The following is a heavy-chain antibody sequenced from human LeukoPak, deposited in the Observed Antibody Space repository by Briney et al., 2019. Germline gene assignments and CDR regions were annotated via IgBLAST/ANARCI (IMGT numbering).Heavy chain of an antibody. CDR1: GFTFSSYS. J-gene: IGHJ4*02. D-gene: IGHD6-13*01. CDR2: ISWNSGSI. CDR3: AKDMQIIAAAAPFDY. Sequence: GGSLRLSCAASGFTFSSYSMNWVRQAPGKGLEWVSGISWNSGSIGYADSVKGRFTISRDNAKNSLYLQMNSLRAEDTALYYCAKDMQIIAAAAPFDYWGQGTLVTVSS. V-gene: IGHV3-9*01.